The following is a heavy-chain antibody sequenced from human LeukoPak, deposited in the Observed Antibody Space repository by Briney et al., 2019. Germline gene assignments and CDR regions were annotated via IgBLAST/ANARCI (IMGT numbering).Heavy chain of an antibody. V-gene: IGHV1-69*13. CDR2: IIPIFGTA. Sequence: SVKVSCKASGGTFSSYAISWVRQAPGQGLEWMGGIIPIFGTANYAQKFQGRVTITADESTSTAYMELSSLRSEDTAVYYCARDPGGGRDLTNWFDPWGQGTLVTVSS. J-gene: IGHJ5*02. CDR1: GGTFSSYA. D-gene: IGHD2-15*01. CDR3: ARDPGGGRDLTNWFDP.